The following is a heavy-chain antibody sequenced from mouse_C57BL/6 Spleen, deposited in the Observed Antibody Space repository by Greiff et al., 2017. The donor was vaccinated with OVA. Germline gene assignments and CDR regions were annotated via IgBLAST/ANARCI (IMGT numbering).Heavy chain of an antibody. Sequence: VHLVESGPGLVQPSQSLSITCTVSGFSLTSYGVHWVRQSPGKGLEWLGVIWSGGSTDYNAAFISRLSISKDNSKSQVFFKMNSLQADDTAIYYCARNRNYGAFDYWGQGTTLTVSS. D-gene: IGHD1-1*02. V-gene: IGHV2-2*01. CDR3: ARNRNYGAFDY. CDR1: GFSLTSYG. J-gene: IGHJ2*01. CDR2: IWSGGST.